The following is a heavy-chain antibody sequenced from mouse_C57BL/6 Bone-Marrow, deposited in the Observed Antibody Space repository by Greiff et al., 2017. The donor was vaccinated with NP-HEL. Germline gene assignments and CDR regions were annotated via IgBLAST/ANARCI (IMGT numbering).Heavy chain of an antibody. V-gene: IGHV5-4*01. Sequence: EVQGVESGGGLVKPGGSLKLSCAASGFTFSSYAMSWVRQTPEKRLEWVATISAGGSYTYYPDNVKGRFTISRDNAKNNLYLQLSHLKSEDTAMYYCARELLPRDYWGQGTSVTVSS. CDR1: GFTFSSYA. J-gene: IGHJ4*01. CDR2: ISAGGSYT. CDR3: ARELLPRDY. D-gene: IGHD2-10*01.